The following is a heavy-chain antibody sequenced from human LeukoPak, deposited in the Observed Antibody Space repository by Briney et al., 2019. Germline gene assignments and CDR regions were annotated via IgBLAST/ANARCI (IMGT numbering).Heavy chain of an antibody. J-gene: IGHJ4*02. CDR3: ARDLGYCSGGSCSSAY. D-gene: IGHD2-15*01. CDR2: IYHSGST. V-gene: IGHV4-4*02. Sequence: SGTLSLTCAVSGGSISSSNWWSWVRQPPGKGLEWIGEIYHSGSTNYNPSLKSRVTISVDKSKNQFSLKLSSVTAADTAVYYCARDLGYCSGGSCSSAYWGQGTLVTVSS. CDR1: GGSISSSNW.